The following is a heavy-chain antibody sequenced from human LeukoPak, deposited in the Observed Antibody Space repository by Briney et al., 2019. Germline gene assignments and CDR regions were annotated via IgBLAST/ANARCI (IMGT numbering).Heavy chain of an antibody. Sequence: ASVRVSCKASGYTFTSYDINWVRQAPGQGVEWMGWMNPKSGNTGYAQKFQGRVTMTRNTSTSTAYMELSSLRSEDTAVYYCARGPDSSGYYYYYYGMDVWGQGTTVTVSS. CDR3: ARGPDSSGYYYYYYGMDV. V-gene: IGHV1-8*01. J-gene: IGHJ6*02. D-gene: IGHD3-22*01. CDR1: GYTFTSYD. CDR2: MNPKSGNT.